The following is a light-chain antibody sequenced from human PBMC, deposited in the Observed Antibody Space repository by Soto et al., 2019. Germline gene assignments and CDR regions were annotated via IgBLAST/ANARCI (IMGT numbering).Light chain of an antibody. CDR3: SSFAGGGNPVL. CDR1: SSDVGGYNY. J-gene: IGLJ2*01. Sequence: QSALTQPPSASGSLGQSVTISCTGTSSDVGGYNYVSGHQQHPGKAPKVMIYEVTKRPPGVPDRFSGAKSGNTASLTVSGLQAEDEADYYCSSFAGGGNPVLLGGGTMLTFL. CDR2: EVT. V-gene: IGLV2-8*01.